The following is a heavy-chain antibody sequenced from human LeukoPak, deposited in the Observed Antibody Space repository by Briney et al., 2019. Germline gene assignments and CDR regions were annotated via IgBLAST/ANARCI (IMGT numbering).Heavy chain of an antibody. J-gene: IGHJ3*02. CDR3: ARDQERITIFGVVNTGAFDI. D-gene: IGHD3-3*01. CDR2: ISGSGGST. CDR1: GFTFSSYA. Sequence: GALRLSCAASGFTFSSYAMSWVRQAPGKGLEWVSAISGSGGSTYYADSVKGRFTISRDNSKNTLYLQMNSLRAEDMAVYYCARDQERITIFGVVNTGAFDIWGQGTMVTVSS. V-gene: IGHV3-23*01.